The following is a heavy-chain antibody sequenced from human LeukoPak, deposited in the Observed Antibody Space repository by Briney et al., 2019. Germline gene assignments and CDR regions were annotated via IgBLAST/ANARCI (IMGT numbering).Heavy chain of an antibody. D-gene: IGHD6-19*01. CDR3: ARRRAVAFDY. J-gene: IGHJ4*02. Sequence: GGSLRLSCAGYGFTFSSYWMSWVRQAPGKGLEWVANINLDGSEKYYVDSVKGRLTISRANAKNSLYLQMNSLTVEDTAVYYCARRRAVAFDYWGQGTLVTVSS. V-gene: IGHV3-7*01. CDR1: GFTFSSYW. CDR2: INLDGSEK.